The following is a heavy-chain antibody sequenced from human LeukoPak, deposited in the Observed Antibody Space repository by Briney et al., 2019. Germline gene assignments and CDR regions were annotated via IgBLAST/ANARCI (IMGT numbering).Heavy chain of an antibody. J-gene: IGHJ4*02. Sequence: PGGSLRLSCEASGFSFRSYVMGWVRQAPGKGLEWVSSISVGGGDTFTADSVKGRFTITRENSKNTLYLQMMGLRVEDTAIYYCAKLNLGEMAYFDSWGQGILVTVSS. CDR3: AKLNLGEMAYFDS. V-gene: IGHV3-23*01. D-gene: IGHD2-21*01. CDR2: ISVGGGDT. CDR1: GFSFRSYV.